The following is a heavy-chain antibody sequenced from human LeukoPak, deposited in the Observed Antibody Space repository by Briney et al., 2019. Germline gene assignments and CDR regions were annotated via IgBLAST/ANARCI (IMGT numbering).Heavy chain of an antibody. D-gene: IGHD3-10*01. CDR2: RSFSGST. J-gene: IGHJ4*02. V-gene: IGHV4-38-2*02. Sequence: SETLSLTCSVSGYSISGGYYWAWIRLPPGKGLEWIGSRSFSGSTYYNPSLESRVAISVDTSKNQFSLKLSSATAADTAVYYCAREVLLWFGEPKTYFDYWGQGTLVTVSS. CDR1: GYSISGGYY. CDR3: AREVLLWFGEPKTYFDY.